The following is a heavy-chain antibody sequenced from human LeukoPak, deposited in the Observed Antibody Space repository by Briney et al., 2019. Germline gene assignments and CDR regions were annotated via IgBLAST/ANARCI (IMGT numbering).Heavy chain of an antibody. Sequence: SGRSLRLSCAASGFTFSSYAMHWVRQAPGKGLEWVAVISYDGSNKYYADSVKGRFTISRDNSKNTLYLQMNSLRAEDTAVYYCARDNEGVDYWGQGTLVTVSS. CDR2: ISYDGSNK. CDR1: GFTFSSYA. V-gene: IGHV3-30-3*01. J-gene: IGHJ4*02. CDR3: ARDNEGVDY. D-gene: IGHD1-1*01.